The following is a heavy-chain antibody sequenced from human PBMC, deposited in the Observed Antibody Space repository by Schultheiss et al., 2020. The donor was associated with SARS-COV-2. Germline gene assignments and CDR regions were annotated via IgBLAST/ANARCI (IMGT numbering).Heavy chain of an antibody. D-gene: IGHD6-19*01. CDR2: INHSGST. CDR1: GGSFSGYY. Sequence: SQTLSLTCAVYGGSFSGYYWSWIRQPPGKGLEWIGEINHSGSTNYNPSLKSRVTISVDRSKNQFSLKLSSVTAADTAVYYCAKDPKKGAVAGTGYYYYMDVWGKGTTVTVSS. V-gene: IGHV4-34*01. CDR3: AKDPKKGAVAGTGYYYYMDV. J-gene: IGHJ6*03.